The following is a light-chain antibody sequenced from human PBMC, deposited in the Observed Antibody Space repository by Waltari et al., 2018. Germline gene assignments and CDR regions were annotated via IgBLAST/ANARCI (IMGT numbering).Light chain of an antibody. J-gene: IGKJ1*01. Sequence: EIVLTQSPGSLSSSQGERVTFSCRASQSFSRALAWYQQKPGQAPRLLIFGASNRATGIPDRFSGSGSETDFSLTISRLEPEDFAVYYCQHYVRLPATFGRGTKVEIK. CDR1: QSFSRA. CDR2: GAS. V-gene: IGKV3-20*01. CDR3: QHYVRLPAT.